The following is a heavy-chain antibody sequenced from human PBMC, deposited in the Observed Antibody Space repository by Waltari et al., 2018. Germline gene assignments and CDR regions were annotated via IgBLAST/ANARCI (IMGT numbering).Heavy chain of an antibody. J-gene: IGHJ4*02. CDR2: IYYSGST. CDR1: GGSISSSSYY. Sequence: QLQLQESGPGLVKPSETLSLTCTVSGGSISSSSYYWGWIRQPPGQGLEWIGSIYYSGSTYYNPSLKSRVTISVDTSKNQFSLKLSSVTAADTAVYYCASPTGDSSGYYFDYWGQGTLVTVSS. D-gene: IGHD3-22*01. V-gene: IGHV4-39*07. CDR3: ASPTGDSSGYYFDY.